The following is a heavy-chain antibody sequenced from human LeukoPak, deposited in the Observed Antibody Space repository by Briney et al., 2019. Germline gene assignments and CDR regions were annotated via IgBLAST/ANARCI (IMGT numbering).Heavy chain of an antibody. J-gene: IGHJ3*02. D-gene: IGHD3-22*01. CDR2: IYTSGST. Sequence: PSETLSLTCTVSGGSISSYYWSWIRQPAGKGLEWIGRIYTSGSTNYNPSLKSRVTISVDTSKNQFSLKLSSVTAADTAVYYCAREWSDSSGYFRLYGAFDIWGQGTMVTVSS. CDR3: AREWSDSSGYFRLYGAFDI. V-gene: IGHV4-4*07. CDR1: GGSISSYY.